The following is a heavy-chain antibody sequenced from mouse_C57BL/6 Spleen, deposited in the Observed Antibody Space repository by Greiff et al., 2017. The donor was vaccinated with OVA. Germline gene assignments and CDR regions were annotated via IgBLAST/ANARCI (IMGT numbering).Heavy chain of an antibody. V-gene: IGHV1-82*01. J-gene: IGHJ2*01. Sequence: VKLMESGPELVKPGASVKISCKASGYAFSSSWMNWVKQRPGQGLEWIGRIYPGDGDTNYNGKFKGKATLTADKSSSTAYMQLSSLTSEDSAVYFCARSSITTVGAVKGFDYWGQGTTLTVSS. CDR3: ARSSITTVGAVKGFDY. CDR1: GYAFSSSW. D-gene: IGHD1-1*01. CDR2: IYPGDGDT.